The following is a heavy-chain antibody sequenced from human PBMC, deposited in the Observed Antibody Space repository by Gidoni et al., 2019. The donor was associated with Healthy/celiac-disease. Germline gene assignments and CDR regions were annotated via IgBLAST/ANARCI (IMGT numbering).Heavy chain of an antibody. V-gene: IGHV1-8*01. J-gene: IGHJ4*02. CDR2: MNTNSGNT. CDR1: GYTFTSYD. D-gene: IGHD3-22*01. CDR3: ARGRLHYDSSGYYFDY. Sequence: QVQLVQSGAEVKKPGASVKVSCKASGYTFTSYDINWVRQATGQGLEWMGWMNTNSGNTGYAQKFQGRGTMTRNTSISTAYMELSSLRSEDTAVYYCARGRLHYDSSGYYFDYWGQGTLVTVSS.